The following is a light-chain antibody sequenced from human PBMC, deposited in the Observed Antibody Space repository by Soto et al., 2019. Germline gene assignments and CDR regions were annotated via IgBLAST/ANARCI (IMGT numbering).Light chain of an antibody. CDR2: EVS. CDR1: SSDVGSYNL. V-gene: IGLV2-23*02. Sequence: QSALTQPASVSGSPGQSITISCTGTSSDVGSYNLVSWYQQHPGKAPNLMIYEVSKRPSGVSNRFSGSKSGNTASLTISGLQAEDEADYYCCSYAGSSTWVFGGGTKVTVL. J-gene: IGLJ3*02. CDR3: CSYAGSSTWV.